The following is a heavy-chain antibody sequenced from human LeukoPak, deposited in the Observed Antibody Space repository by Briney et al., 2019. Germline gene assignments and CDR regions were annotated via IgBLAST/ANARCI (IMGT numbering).Heavy chain of an antibody. J-gene: IGHJ4*02. CDR3: AKEAAYYYDSSGYYPLFDY. D-gene: IGHD3-22*01. CDR2: ISGSSGST. CDR1: GFTFSSYA. Sequence: GGPLRLSCAASGFTFSSYAMSWVRQAPGKGLEWVSAISGSSGSTYYADSVKGRFTISRDNSKNTLYLQMNSLRAEDTAVYYCAKEAAYYYDSSGYYPLFDYWGQGTLVTVSS. V-gene: IGHV3-23*01.